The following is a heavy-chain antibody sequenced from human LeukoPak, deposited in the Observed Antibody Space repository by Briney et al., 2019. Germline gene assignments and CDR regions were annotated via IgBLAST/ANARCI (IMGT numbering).Heavy chain of an antibody. Sequence: SVKVSCKASGGTFSSYAISWVRQAPGQGLEWMGGIIPIFGAANYAQKFQGRVTITTDESTSTAYMELSSLRSEDTAVYYCARDLYGDYGGDWFDPWGQGTLVTVSS. CDR3: ARDLYGDYGGDWFDP. CDR1: GGTFSSYA. V-gene: IGHV1-69*05. D-gene: IGHD4-17*01. CDR2: IIPIFGAA. J-gene: IGHJ5*02.